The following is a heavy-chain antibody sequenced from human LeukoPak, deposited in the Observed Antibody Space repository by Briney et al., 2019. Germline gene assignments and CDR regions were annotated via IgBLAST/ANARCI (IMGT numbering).Heavy chain of an antibody. CDR3: ARDQAFASKSLSEYFDL. J-gene: IGHJ2*01. Sequence: PSETLSLTCTVSGGSISSYYWSWIRQPAGKGLEWIGRIYTSGSTNYNPSLKSRVTMSVDTSKNKFSLKLSCVTAADTAVYYCARDQAFASKSLSEYFDLWGRGTLVTVSS. CDR2: IYTSGST. CDR1: GGSISSYY. D-gene: IGHD1-14*01. V-gene: IGHV4-4*07.